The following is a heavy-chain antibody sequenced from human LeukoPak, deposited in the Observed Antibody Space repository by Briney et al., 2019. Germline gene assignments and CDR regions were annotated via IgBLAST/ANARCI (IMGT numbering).Heavy chain of an antibody. J-gene: IGHJ4*02. CDR3: AREGLYGDYAGH. D-gene: IGHD4-17*01. CDR2: ISYTSSYI. V-gene: IGHV3-21*01. Sequence: GGSMRLSCAASGFILNNHAMTWVRQAPGKGLEWVSSISYTSSYIYYADSVKGRFTISRDNAKNSLFLQMNSLRAEDTAVYYCAREGLYGDYAGHWGQGTLVTVSS. CDR1: GFILNNHA.